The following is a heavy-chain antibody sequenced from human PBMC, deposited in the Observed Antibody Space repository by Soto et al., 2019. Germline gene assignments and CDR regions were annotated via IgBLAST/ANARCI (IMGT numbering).Heavy chain of an antibody. CDR3: TRAEQWLVRPY. Sequence: PGGSLRLSCTASGFTFGDYAMSWFRQAPGKGLEWVGFIRSKAYGGTTEYAASVKGRFTISRDDSKSIAYLQMNSLKTEDTAVYYCTRAEQWLVRPYWGQGTLVTVSS. CDR2: IRSKAYGGTT. J-gene: IGHJ4*02. D-gene: IGHD6-19*01. CDR1: GFTFGDYA. V-gene: IGHV3-49*03.